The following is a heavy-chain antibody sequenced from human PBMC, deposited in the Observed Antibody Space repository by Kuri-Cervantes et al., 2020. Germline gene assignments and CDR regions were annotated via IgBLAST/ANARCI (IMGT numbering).Heavy chain of an antibody. CDR3: AKDPQPEYCSGGSCYFSSAYFDL. CDR1: GGSISSGGYY. V-gene: IGHV4-31*01. J-gene: IGHJ2*01. Sequence: SETLSLTCTVSGGSISSGGYYWSWIRQHPGKGLEWIGYIYYSGSTYYNPSLKSLVTISVDTSKNQFSLKLSSVTAADTAVYYCAKDPQPEYCSGGSCYFSSAYFDLWGRGTLVTVSS. CDR2: IYYSGST. D-gene: IGHD2-15*01.